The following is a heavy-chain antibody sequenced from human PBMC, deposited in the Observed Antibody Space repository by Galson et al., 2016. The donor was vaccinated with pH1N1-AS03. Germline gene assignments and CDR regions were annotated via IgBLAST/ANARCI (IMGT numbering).Heavy chain of an antibody. V-gene: IGHV5-10-1*01. CDR1: GYSFTSYW. D-gene: IGHD3-22*01. CDR3: ARLGGGAESTMIVVVPESSEDY. J-gene: IGHJ4*02. Sequence: QSGAEVKKPGESLRISCKGSGYSFTSYWISWVRQMPGKGLEWMGRIDPSDSCTNYSPSFQGHATISADKSISTAYLQWSSLKASDTAMYYCARLGGGAESTMIVVVPESSEDYWGQGTLVTVSS. CDR2: IDPSDSCT.